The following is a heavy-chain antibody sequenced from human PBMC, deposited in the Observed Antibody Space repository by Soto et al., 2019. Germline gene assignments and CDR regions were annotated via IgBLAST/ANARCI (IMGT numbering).Heavy chain of an antibody. CDR3: ASLQASQYYHGADV. V-gene: IGHV4-59*12. CDR2: VYYTGIT. D-gene: IGHD1-1*01. CDR1: GVSISYYY. J-gene: IGHJ6*02. Sequence: PSETLSLTCSVSGVSISYYYWNWIRQPPGKGLEWIGHVYYTGITSYNRSLNSRVTISVDMSKNQISLKLGSVTAADTAVYYCASLQASQYYHGADVWGQGIRVTVSS.